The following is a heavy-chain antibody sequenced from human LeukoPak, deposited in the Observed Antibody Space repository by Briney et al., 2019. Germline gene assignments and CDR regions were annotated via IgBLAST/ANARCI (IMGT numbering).Heavy chain of an antibody. CDR1: GYTFTSYY. CDR3: ARDNRVTIFGVVNDGNWFDP. Sequence: ASVKVSCKASGYTFTSYYMHWVRQAPGQGLEGMGIINPSGGSTSYAQKFQGRVTMTRDMSTSTVYMEPSSLRSEDTAVYYCARDNRVTIFGVVNDGNWFDPWGQGTLVTVSS. CDR2: INPSGGST. J-gene: IGHJ5*02. D-gene: IGHD3-3*01. V-gene: IGHV1-46*01.